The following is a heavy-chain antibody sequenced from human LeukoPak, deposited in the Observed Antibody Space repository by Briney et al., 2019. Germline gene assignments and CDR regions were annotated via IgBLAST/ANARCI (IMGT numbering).Heavy chain of an antibody. V-gene: IGHV3-53*01. J-gene: IGHJ6*02. CDR3: ARDIRAVAGSSALYYYYGMDV. D-gene: IGHD6-19*01. CDR1: GFTVSSNY. CDR2: IYSGGST. Sequence: GGSLRLSCAASGFTVSSNYMSWVRQAPGKGLEWVSVIYSGGSTYYADSVKGRFTISRDNSKNTLYLQMNSLRAEDTAVYYCARDIRAVAGSSALYYYYGMDVWGQGTTVTVSS.